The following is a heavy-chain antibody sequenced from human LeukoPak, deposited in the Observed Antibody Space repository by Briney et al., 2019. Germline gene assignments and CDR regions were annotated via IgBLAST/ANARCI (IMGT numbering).Heavy chain of an antibody. J-gene: IGHJ4*02. V-gene: IGHV3-30*18. D-gene: IGHD3-10*01. CDR1: GFTFSSYG. CDR2: ISYDGSNK. Sequence: PGRSLRLSCAASGFTFSSYGMHWVRQAPGKGLEWVAVISYDGSNKYYADSVKGRFTISRDNSKNTLYLQMNSLRAEDTAVYYCAKDVSFGSGSYVQGPDYWGQGTLVTVSS. CDR3: AKDVSFGSGSYVQGPDY.